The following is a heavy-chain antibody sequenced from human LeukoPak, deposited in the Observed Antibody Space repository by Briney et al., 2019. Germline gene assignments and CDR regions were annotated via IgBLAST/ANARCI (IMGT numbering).Heavy chain of an antibody. CDR1: GGSISTNW. Sequence: SETLSLTCTVSGGSISTNWWSWVRQTPGKGLDWIGEIKDSGRTNYNTSLTGRVTISIDTSKNQFYLKLTSMTAADTAVYYCARHLGTPGTRGFDYWGQGTLVTVSS. V-gene: IGHV4-4*02. CDR3: ARHLGTPGTRGFDY. CDR2: IKDSGRT. D-gene: IGHD1-1*01. J-gene: IGHJ4*02.